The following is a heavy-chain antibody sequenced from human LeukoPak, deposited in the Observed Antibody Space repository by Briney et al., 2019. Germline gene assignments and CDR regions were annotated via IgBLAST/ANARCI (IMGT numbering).Heavy chain of an antibody. CDR2: IYSSGYT. CDR3: ARGEHSVDS. J-gene: IGHJ4*02. V-gene: IGHV4-4*07. Sequence: SETLSLTCTVSGGAIRSHYWNWIRQPAGKGLEWIGRIYSSGYTNDNPSLKSRITMSVDMSKNQFSLKLNSVTAADTAVYYCARGEHSVDSWGQGMLVTVSS. D-gene: IGHD1/OR15-1a*01. CDR1: GGAIRSHY.